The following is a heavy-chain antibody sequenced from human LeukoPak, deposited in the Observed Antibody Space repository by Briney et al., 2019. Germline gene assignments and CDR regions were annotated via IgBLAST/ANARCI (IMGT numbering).Heavy chain of an antibody. CDR2: ISGSGGST. Sequence: GGSLRLSCAASGFTFNTYGMSWVRQAPGKGLEWVSSISGSGGSTFYADPVKGRFIISRDNSENTLYLQMNSPRADDTAVYYCAKNSGWYWYDAFDIWGQGTMVTVSS. CDR3: AKNSGWYWYDAFDI. D-gene: IGHD6-19*01. CDR1: GFTFNTYG. J-gene: IGHJ3*02. V-gene: IGHV3-23*01.